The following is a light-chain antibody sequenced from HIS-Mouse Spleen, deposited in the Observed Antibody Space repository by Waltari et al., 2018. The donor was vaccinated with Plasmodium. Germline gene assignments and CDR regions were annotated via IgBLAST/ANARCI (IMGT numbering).Light chain of an antibody. Sequence: EIVMTQSPATLSVSPGERATLSCRASQSVSSNLAWYQQKPGKAPRLPSYGASTRATGIPASVRGSGSGTEFILTISSLQSVDFAVYYCQQYNNWSFTFGPGTKVDIK. V-gene: IGKV3-15*01. CDR1: QSVSSN. CDR2: GAS. J-gene: IGKJ3*01. CDR3: QQYNNWSFT.